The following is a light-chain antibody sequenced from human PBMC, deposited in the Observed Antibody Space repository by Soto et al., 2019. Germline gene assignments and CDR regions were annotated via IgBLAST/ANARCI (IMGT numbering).Light chain of an antibody. CDR1: QSVSSY. CDR3: QQRSNWLPWT. V-gene: IGKV3-11*01. CDR2: DAS. Sequence: EIVLTQSPATLSLSPGERATLSCRASQSVSSYLAWYQQKPGQAPRLLIYDASNRATGSPARFSGSGSGTDFTLTISSLEPEAFAVYYCQQRSNWLPWTFGQGTKVEIK. J-gene: IGKJ1*01.